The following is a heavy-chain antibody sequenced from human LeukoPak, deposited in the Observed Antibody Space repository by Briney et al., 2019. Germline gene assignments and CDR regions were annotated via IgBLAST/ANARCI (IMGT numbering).Heavy chain of an antibody. CDR1: GYTLTELS. J-gene: IGHJ4*02. CDR2: FYPEDGET. Sequence: ASVKVSCKVSGYTLTELSMHWVRQAPGKGLEWMGGFYPEDGETIYAQKFQGRVTMTEDTSTDTAYMELSSLRSEDTAVYYCATSYYYDSSGYLDYWGQGTLVTVSS. CDR3: ATSYYYDSSGYLDY. V-gene: IGHV1-24*01. D-gene: IGHD3-22*01.